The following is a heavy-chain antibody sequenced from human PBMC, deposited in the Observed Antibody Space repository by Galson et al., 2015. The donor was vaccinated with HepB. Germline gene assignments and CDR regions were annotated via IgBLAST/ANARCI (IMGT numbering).Heavy chain of an antibody. Sequence: ETLSLTCIVSNYSISSNNWWGWIRQPPGKGLEWIGYINYSGRTYYNPSLKSRLTMSVDTSKNQFSLKLTSVTAVDTAVYFCMSEEKIMVRGLVIQNWGQGTLATVSS. CDR3: MSEEKIMVRGLVIQN. J-gene: IGHJ1*01. V-gene: IGHV4-28*03. D-gene: IGHD3-10*01. CDR1: NYSISSNNW. CDR2: INYSGRT.